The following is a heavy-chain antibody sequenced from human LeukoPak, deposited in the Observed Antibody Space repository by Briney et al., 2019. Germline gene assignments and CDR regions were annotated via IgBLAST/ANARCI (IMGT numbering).Heavy chain of an antibody. CDR2: IDPEDGET. V-gene: IGHV1-24*01. CDR1: GYRLTELS. D-gene: IGHD2-15*01. J-gene: IGHJ4*02. CDR3: ATVWGGSSGGFDY. Sequence: ASVKVSCKVSGYRLTELSIHWVRQAPGKGLEWMGGIDPEDGETLYAQNLQGRVTMTEDTSTDTAYMELSSLRSEDTAVYYCATVWGGSSGGFDYWGQGTLVTVSS.